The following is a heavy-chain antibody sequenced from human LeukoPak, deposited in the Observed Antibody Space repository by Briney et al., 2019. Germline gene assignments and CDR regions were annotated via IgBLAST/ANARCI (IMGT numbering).Heavy chain of an antibody. V-gene: IGHV4-39*07. CDR2: IYYTGSS. Sequence: PSETLSLTCTVSGVSISTDTFYWGWIRQPPGKGLEWIANIYYTGSSYYNPSLKSRVTISVDTSKNQFSLKLSSVTAADTAVYYCARDRADYYGSGSTFDYWGQGTLVTVSS. D-gene: IGHD3-10*01. J-gene: IGHJ4*02. CDR1: GVSISTDTFY. CDR3: ARDRADYYGSGSTFDY.